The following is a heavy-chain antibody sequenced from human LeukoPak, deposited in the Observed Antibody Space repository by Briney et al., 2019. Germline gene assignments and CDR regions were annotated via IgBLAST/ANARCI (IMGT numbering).Heavy chain of an antibody. J-gene: IGHJ1*01. Sequence: PGGSLRLSCAASGFTFSSYGMHWVRQAPGKGLEWVAVIWYDGSNKYYADSVKGRFTISRDNSENTLYLQMNSLRAEDTAVYYCAKDSDFWSGYYQHWGQGTLVTVSS. CDR3: AKDSDFWSGYYQH. CDR2: IWYDGSNK. CDR1: GFTFSSYG. V-gene: IGHV3-33*06. D-gene: IGHD3-3*01.